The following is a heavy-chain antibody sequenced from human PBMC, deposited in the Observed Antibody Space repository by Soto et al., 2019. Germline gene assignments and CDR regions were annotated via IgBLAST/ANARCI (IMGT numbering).Heavy chain of an antibody. CDR1: GFTFSNYA. V-gene: IGHV3-23*01. J-gene: IGHJ6*02. CDR3: GAATRRYYFYCDMDV. CDR2: ISGSGDST. D-gene: IGHD2-15*01. Sequence: GGSLRLSCAASGFTFSNYAMTWVRQAPGKGLEWVSGISGSGDSTYYGDSVKGRFTVSRDNSKSTLYLHMNSLRGEDTAVYYCGAATRRYYFYCDMDVWGQGTTVTVSS.